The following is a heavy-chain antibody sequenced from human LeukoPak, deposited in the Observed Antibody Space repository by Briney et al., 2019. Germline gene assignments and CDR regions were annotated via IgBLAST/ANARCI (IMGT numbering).Heavy chain of an antibody. D-gene: IGHD3-16*01. J-gene: IGHJ4*02. V-gene: IGHV6-1*01. CDR3: VRGGHFDY. CDR1: GDNVPGSSSA. Sequence: SQTLSLTCAISGDNVPGSSSAWNWIRQSPSRGLEWLGRTYYRSKWYSDYAESVKSRITINPDTSRNQFSLHLNSVTPEDTAVYYCVRGGHFDYWGQGTLVTVSS. CDR2: TYYRSKWYS.